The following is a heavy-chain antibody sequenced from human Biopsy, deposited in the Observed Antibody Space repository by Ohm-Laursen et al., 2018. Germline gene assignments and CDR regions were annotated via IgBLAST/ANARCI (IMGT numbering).Heavy chain of an antibody. Sequence: SLRLSCAASGFTFSRFWIHWVRQAPGKGLAWVSHTNEDGSHTDYADSVRGRFTISRDNAENTLYLQMNSLRVDDTAIYYCVKGFGFFSDTGSWGHGTLVTVSS. D-gene: IGHD3-10*01. V-gene: IGHV3-74*01. J-gene: IGHJ3*01. CDR1: GFTFSRFW. CDR2: TNEDGSHT. CDR3: VKGFGFFSDTGS.